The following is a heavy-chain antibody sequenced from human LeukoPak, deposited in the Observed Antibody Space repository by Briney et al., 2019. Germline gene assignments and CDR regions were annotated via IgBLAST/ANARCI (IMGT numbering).Heavy chain of an antibody. Sequence: GGSLRLSCAASGFTFSKYWMLWVRQAPRKGLESVSRINTDGTVTTYADSVKGRFTVSRDNADNTMFLQMNSVRDEDTAVYYCATKQWLAPPPDSWGEGTPVTVSS. J-gene: IGHJ4*02. D-gene: IGHD6-19*01. CDR3: ATKQWLAPPPDS. V-gene: IGHV3-74*01. CDR1: GFTFSKYW. CDR2: INTDGTVT.